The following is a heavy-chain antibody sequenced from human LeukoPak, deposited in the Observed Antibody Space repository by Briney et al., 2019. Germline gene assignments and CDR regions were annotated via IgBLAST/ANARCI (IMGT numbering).Heavy chain of an antibody. V-gene: IGHV3-21*01. D-gene: IGHD3-10*01. CDR3: ARGRSITMLRGFAMRDGFHI. J-gene: IGHJ3*02. Sequence: GRSLRLAWAAAGFTVGTYSIGLVRQAPGEGREWVSFIDTSAKYIYYGPSTKGQLPTHRANAQTSLYLHRTGLRPEDTAVYYCARGRSITMLRGFAMRDGFHIWGQGTMVTVSS. CDR1: GFTVGTYS. CDR2: IDTSAKYI.